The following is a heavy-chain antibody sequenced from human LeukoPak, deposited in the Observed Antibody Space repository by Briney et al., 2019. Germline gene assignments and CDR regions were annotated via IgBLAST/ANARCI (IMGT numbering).Heavy chain of an antibody. Sequence: RGSLRLSCAASGFTVSSNYMSWVRQAPGKGLEWLSYISSSGSTIYYADSVKGRFTISRDNAKSSLYLQMNTLRAEDTAVYYCARAGHVITMIVVLDAFDIWGQGTMVTVSS. CDR1: GFTVSSNY. CDR2: ISSSGSTI. V-gene: IGHV3-11*04. CDR3: ARAGHVITMIVVLDAFDI. D-gene: IGHD3-22*01. J-gene: IGHJ3*02.